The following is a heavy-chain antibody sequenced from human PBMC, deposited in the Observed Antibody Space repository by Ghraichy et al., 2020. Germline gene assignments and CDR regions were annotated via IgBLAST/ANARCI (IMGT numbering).Heavy chain of an antibody. D-gene: IGHD3-22*01. J-gene: IGHJ4*02. CDR2: IKGDGSEI. Sequence: ESLNISCAASGFIFSNSWMSWVRQTPGKGLEWVANIKGDGSEIYYVDSVKGRFTISRDNAKNSLNLQMNSLRAEDTAVYYCARLIDRAPDYWGQGTLVTVSP. V-gene: IGHV3-7*01. CDR1: GFIFSNSW. CDR3: ARLIDRAPDY.